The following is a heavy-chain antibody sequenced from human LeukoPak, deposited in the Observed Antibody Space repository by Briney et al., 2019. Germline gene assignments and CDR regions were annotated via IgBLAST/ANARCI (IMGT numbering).Heavy chain of an antibody. D-gene: IGHD5-18*01. CDR2: IKNVGSVT. CDR3: ATGHSYGYDY. J-gene: IGHJ4*02. V-gene: IGHV3-74*01. Sequence: GSLRLSCAASGLTYTDFWMAWIRQASGKGLEWVSLIKNVGSVTRYADSVKGRFIISRDDAKNTLDLQMNSLKVDDTAVYYCATGHSYGYDYWGQGILVTVSS. CDR1: GLTYTDFW.